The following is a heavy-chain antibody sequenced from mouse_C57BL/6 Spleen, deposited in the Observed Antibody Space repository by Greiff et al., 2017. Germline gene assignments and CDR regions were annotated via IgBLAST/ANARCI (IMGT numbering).Heavy chain of an antibody. CDR1: GYAFSSSW. CDR3: ARSRDYSNPFDY. CDR2: IYPGDGAT. Sequence: QVQLQQSGPELVKPGASVKISCKASGYAFSSSWMNWVKQRPGKGLEWIGRIYPGDGATNYNGKFKGKATLTADKSSSTAYMQLSSLTSEDSAVYFCARSRDYSNPFDYWGQGTTLTVSS. J-gene: IGHJ2*01. D-gene: IGHD2-5*01. V-gene: IGHV1-82*01.